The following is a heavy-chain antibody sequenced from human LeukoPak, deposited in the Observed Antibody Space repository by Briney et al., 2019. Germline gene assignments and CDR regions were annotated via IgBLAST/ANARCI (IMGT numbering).Heavy chain of an antibody. V-gene: IGHV1-69*01. CDR3: AXGXXYYYDSSGYLDY. Sequence: SVKVSCKASGGTFSSYAISWVRQAPGQGLEWMGGIIPIFGTANYAQKFQGRVTITADESTSTAYMELSSLRSEDTAGYYCAXGXXYYYDSSGYLDYWGQGTLVTVSS. CDR2: IIPIFGTA. CDR1: GGTFSSYA. J-gene: IGHJ4*02. D-gene: IGHD3-22*01.